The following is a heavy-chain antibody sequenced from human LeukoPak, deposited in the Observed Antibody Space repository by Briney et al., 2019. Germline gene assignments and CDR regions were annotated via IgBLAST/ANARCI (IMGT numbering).Heavy chain of an antibody. CDR2: INPNSGGT. CDR3: ATGPGKYYYDTSSYSGFHCYFDL. V-gene: IGHV1-2*02. J-gene: IGHJ2*01. CDR1: GYIFTGYY. Sequence: ASVKVSCKASGYIFTGYYMHWVRQAPGQGLECMGWINPNSGGTNYAQKFQGRVTMTRDTSISTAYMELSRLRSDDTAVYYCATGPGKYYYDTSSYSGFHCYFDLWGRGTLVTVSS. D-gene: IGHD3-22*01.